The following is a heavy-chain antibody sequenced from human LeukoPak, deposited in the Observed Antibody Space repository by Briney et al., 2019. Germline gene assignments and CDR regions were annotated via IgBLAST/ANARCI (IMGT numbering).Heavy chain of an antibody. CDR3: ARVRGRTTPGLDFDY. D-gene: IGHD1-7*01. J-gene: IGHJ4*02. CDR1: DGSISSYY. V-gene: IGHV4-59*01. Sequence: SETLSLTCTVSDGSISSYYWSWIRQPPGKGLEWIGYIYYSGSTNYNPSLKSRVTMSVDTSKNKFSLKLSSVTAADTAVYYCARVRGRTTPGLDFDYWGQGTLVTVSS. CDR2: IYYSGST.